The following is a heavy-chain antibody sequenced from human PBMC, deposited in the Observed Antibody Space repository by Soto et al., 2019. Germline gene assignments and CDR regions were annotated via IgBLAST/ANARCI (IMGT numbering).Heavy chain of an antibody. V-gene: IGHV1-69*12. CDR1: GGTFSSFA. Sequence: QFQLVQSGAEVKKPGSSVKVSCKASGGTFSSFAINWVRQAPGQGLEWMGGIIPIFGAADYAQMFQGRVTITADESTSVAYMELSSLRSKDSAVYYCASPIRPSQGYYYGMDFWGQGTTVTVSS. J-gene: IGHJ6*02. D-gene: IGHD2-21*01. CDR3: ASPIRPSQGYYYGMDF. CDR2: IIPIFGAA.